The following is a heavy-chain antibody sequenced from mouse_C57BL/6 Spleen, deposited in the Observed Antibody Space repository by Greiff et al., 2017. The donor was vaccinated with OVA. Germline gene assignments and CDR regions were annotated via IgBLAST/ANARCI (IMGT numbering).Heavy chain of an antibody. CDR2: IDPSDSYT. CDR3: ASRGGLPGAMDY. V-gene: IGHV1-59*01. CDR1: GYTFTSYW. D-gene: IGHD1-1*02. J-gene: IGHJ4*01. Sequence: VQLQQPGAELVRPGTSVKLSCKASGYTFTSYWMHWVKQRPGQGLEWIGEIDPSDSYTNYNQKFKGKATLTVDTSSSTAYMQLSSLTSEDSAVYSGASRGGLPGAMDYWGQGTSVTVSS.